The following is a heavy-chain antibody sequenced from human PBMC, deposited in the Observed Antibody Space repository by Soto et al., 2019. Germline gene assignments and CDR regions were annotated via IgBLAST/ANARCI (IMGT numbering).Heavy chain of an antibody. CDR2: ISYDGSNK. J-gene: IGHJ6*02. CDR3: ASWYYDFWSGYSGYYGMDV. D-gene: IGHD3-3*01. Sequence: QVQLVESGGGVVQPGRSLRLSCAASGFTFSSYAMHWVRQAPGKGLEWGAVISYDGSNKYYADSVKGRFTISRDNSKNTLYLQMNSLRAEDTAVYYCASWYYDFWSGYSGYYGMDVWGQGTTVTVSS. V-gene: IGHV3-30-3*01. CDR1: GFTFSSYA.